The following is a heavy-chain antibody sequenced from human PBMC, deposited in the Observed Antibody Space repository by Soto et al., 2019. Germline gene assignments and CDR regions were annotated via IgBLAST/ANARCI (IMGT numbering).Heavy chain of an antibody. D-gene: IGHD2-21*02. V-gene: IGHV4-34*01. CDR2: INHSGST. CDR1: GGSFSGYY. J-gene: IGHJ3*02. Sequence: SETLSLTCAVYGGSFSGYYWSWIRQPPGKGLEWIGEINHSGSTNYNPSLKSRVTISVDTSKNHFSLKLSSVTAADTAVYYCARGPIKIVVVTAYAFDIWGQGTMVTVSS. CDR3: ARGPIKIVVVTAYAFDI.